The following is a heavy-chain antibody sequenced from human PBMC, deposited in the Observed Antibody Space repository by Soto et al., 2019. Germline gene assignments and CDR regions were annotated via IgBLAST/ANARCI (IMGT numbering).Heavy chain of an antibody. Sequence: QVQLVESGGGVVQPGRSLRLSCAASGFTFSTYAMHWVRRAPGKGLEWMAVISYDATNKYYADSVKGRFTISRDNSKNTLSLQLNSRRAEDTALYYCARDGGSYWGHGTMVIVSS. V-gene: IGHV3-30-3*01. J-gene: IGHJ3*01. CDR1: GFTFSTYA. CDR2: ISYDATNK. CDR3: ARDGGSY. D-gene: IGHD3-10*01.